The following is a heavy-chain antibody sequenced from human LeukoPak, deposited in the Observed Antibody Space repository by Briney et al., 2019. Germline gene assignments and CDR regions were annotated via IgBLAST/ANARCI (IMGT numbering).Heavy chain of an antibody. Sequence: SETLSLTCTVSGGSISTTNYYWGWIRQSPGKGLEWFGCVYYSGSINYNPSLKSRVTISVDTSKNQFSLKLSSVTAADTAVYYCARGGSGSYYKAHYYYYMDVWGKGTTVTVSS. CDR3: ARGGSGSYYKAHYYYYMDV. CDR1: GGSISTTNYY. J-gene: IGHJ6*03. CDR2: VYYSGSI. D-gene: IGHD3-10*01. V-gene: IGHV4-39*07.